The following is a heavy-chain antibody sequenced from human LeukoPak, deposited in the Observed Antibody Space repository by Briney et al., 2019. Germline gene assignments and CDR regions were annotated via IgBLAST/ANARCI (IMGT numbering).Heavy chain of an antibody. J-gene: IGHJ5*02. V-gene: IGHV4-39*01. CDR3: ARQEPITIFGVVMANWFDP. CDR2: FYYTGST. Sequence: PSETLSLTCTVSGGSISSNGYYWGWIRQPPGKGLEWIGSFYYTGSTFYSPSLKSRVTISVDTSKNQFSLKLSSVTAADTAVYYCARQEPITIFGVVMANWFDPWGQGTLVTVSS. D-gene: IGHD3-3*01. CDR1: GGSISSNGYY.